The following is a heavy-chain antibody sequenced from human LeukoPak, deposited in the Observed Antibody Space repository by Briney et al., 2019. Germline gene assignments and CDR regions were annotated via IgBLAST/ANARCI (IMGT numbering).Heavy chain of an antibody. CDR1: GYTFTSYG. V-gene: IGHV1-18*01. J-gene: IGHJ4*02. D-gene: IGHD1-26*01. CDR3: ARDGSYGGEMEFDY. CDR2: ISAYNGNT. Sequence: ASVKVSCKASGYTFTSYGISWVRQAPGQGLEWMGWISAYNGNTNYAQKLQGRVTMTTDTSTSTAYMELRSLRSEDAAVYYCARDGSYGGEMEFDYWGQGTLVTVSS.